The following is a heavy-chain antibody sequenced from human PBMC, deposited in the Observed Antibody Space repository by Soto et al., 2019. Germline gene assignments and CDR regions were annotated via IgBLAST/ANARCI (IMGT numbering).Heavy chain of an antibody. Sequence: QVQLVQSGAEVRKPGASVKVSCTASGYSFTNYGITWVRQAPGQGLEWMGWISLNNGDTKYAQKVQGRVTMTTDTSTSTGYMELWNLSYDDTAVYYCARAYSYGSQWFFDLWGRGTLVTVSS. CDR2: ISLNNGDT. D-gene: IGHD5-18*01. V-gene: IGHV1-18*04. J-gene: IGHJ2*01. CDR3: ARAYSYGSQWFFDL. CDR1: GYSFTNYG.